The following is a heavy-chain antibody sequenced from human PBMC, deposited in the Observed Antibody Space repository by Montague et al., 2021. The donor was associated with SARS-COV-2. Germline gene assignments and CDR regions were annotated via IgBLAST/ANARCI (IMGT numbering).Heavy chain of an antibody. Sequence: SETLSLTCTVSGASVGSFDWGWIRQSPGKGLEWIGYFYSVGSTDYNPSLKSRATISRDTSKNQFSLKVRSVTAADTAVYYCARETMTADAFDIWGQGTMATVSS. V-gene: IGHV4-59*02. CDR2: FYSVGST. J-gene: IGHJ3*02. CDR1: GASVGSFD. CDR3: ARETMTADAFDI. D-gene: IGHD1-14*01.